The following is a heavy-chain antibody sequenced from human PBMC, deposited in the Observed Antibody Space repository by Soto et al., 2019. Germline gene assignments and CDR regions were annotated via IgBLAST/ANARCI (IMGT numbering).Heavy chain of an antibody. D-gene: IGHD6-19*01. Sequence: EVHLLESGGGVVQPGGSLRISCVASGFNFKKFAMSWVRQAPGEGLEWVSGISCCGGSTSYADSVKGRFSIARDDSTNTLSLQMNNLRVEDTAQYYCAKADGEQWLLPHLDKWGQGTLVTVS. V-gene: IGHV3-23*01. J-gene: IGHJ4*02. CDR1: GFNFKKFA. CDR2: ISCCGGST. CDR3: AKADGEQWLLPHLDK.